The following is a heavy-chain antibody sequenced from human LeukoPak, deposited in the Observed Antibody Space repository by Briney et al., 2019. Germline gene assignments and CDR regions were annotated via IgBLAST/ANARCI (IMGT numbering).Heavy chain of an antibody. Sequence: KPLETLSLTCTVSDDSISSYYWSWIRQPPGKGLEWIGYIYYSAATNYKPSLKSRVTISVDTSKNQLSLKVNSVTAADTAVYYCARTLWGRAFDIWGQGTMVTVSS. V-gene: IGHV4-59*01. CDR3: ARTLWGRAFDI. CDR1: DDSISSYY. J-gene: IGHJ3*02. D-gene: IGHD5-18*01. CDR2: IYYSAAT.